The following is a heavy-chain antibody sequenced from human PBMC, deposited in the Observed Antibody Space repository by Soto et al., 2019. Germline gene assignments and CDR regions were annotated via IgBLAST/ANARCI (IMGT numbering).Heavy chain of an antibody. CDR2: IWNDGSYK. Sequence: GGSLRLSCAASGFTFSSHGMRWVRQAPGKGLEWVAVIWNDGSYKYYADSVKGRFTISRDNSKNTVYLQMNSLRAEDTAVYYCARDWNSGYDYWGQGTLVTVSS. V-gene: IGHV3-33*01. CDR1: GFTFSSHG. J-gene: IGHJ4*02. D-gene: IGHD5-12*01. CDR3: ARDWNSGYDY.